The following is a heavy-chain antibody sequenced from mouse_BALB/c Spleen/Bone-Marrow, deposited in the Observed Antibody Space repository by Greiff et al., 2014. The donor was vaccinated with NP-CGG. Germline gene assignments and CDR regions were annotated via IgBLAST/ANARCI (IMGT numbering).Heavy chain of an antibody. CDR1: GYAFSSSW. CDR2: IYPGDGNN. J-gene: IGHJ3*01. D-gene: IGHD2-4*01. V-gene: IGHV1-82*01. CDR3: ALYDYDGVSWFAY. Sequence: QVHVKQSGPELVKPGASVKISCKASGYAFSSSWMNWVKQRPGQGLEWIGRIYPGDGNNNYNGKFKGKGTLTADKSSTTAYMQLSSLTPMDSAVYFCALYDYDGVSWFAYRGQGTLVTVSS.